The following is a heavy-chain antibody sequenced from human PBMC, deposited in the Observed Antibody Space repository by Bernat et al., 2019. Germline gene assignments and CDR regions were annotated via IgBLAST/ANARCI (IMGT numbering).Heavy chain of an antibody. D-gene: IGHD2-21*01. CDR2: ISYDGSNK. CDR3: ARDPDCGGDCYHYGMDV. V-gene: IGHV3-30-3*01. J-gene: IGHJ6*02. Sequence: QVQLVESGGGVVQPGRSLRLSCAASGFTFSSYAMHWVRQAPGKGLEWVAVISYDGSNKYYADSVKGRFTISRDNSKNTLYLQMNSLRAEDTAVYYCARDPDCGGDCYHYGMDVWGQGTTVTVSS. CDR1: GFTFSSYA.